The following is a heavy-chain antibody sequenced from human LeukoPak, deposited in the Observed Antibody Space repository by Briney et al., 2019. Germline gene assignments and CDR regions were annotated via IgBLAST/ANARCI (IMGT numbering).Heavy chain of an antibody. CDR1: GYSFTSYW. CDR3: ATGGTRKAYYYYGLDV. J-gene: IGHJ6*02. Sequence: GESLKISCKGSGYSFTSYWIGWVRQMPGKGLEWMGIVYPGDPDTRYSPSFQGQVTISADKSISTAYLQWSSLKASDTAMYYCATGGTRKAYYYYGLDVWGQGTTVTVSS. CDR2: VYPGDPDT. D-gene: IGHD3-16*01. V-gene: IGHV5-51*01.